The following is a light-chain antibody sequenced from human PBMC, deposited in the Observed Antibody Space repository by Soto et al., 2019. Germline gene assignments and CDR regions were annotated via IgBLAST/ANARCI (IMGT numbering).Light chain of an antibody. V-gene: IGLV2-8*01. CDR3: TSHAGSNNYV. Sequence: QSALTQPPSASGSPGQSVTISCTGISSDVGGYNYVSWYQQHPGKVPKLIISEVSKRPSGVPDRFSGSKSGNTASLTVSGLQVEDEADYYCTSHAGSNNYVFGTGTKVTVL. J-gene: IGLJ1*01. CDR2: EVS. CDR1: SSDVGGYNY.